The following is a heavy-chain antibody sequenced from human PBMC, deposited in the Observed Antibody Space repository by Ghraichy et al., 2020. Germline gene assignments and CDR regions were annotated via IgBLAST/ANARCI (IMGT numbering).Heavy chain of an antibody. Sequence: GGSLRLSCEASGFTLSDDYMSWIRQAPGKGLEWVSYISGSGSSIYYADSVRGRFTISRDNAKNSLFLQMNSLRVEDTAVYYCARAPDHYYDSSGYYTKLPAWGQGTLVTVSS. CDR2: ISGSGSSI. V-gene: IGHV3-11*01. D-gene: IGHD3-22*01. J-gene: IGHJ1*01. CDR1: GFTLSDDY. CDR3: ARAPDHYYDSSGYYTKLPA.